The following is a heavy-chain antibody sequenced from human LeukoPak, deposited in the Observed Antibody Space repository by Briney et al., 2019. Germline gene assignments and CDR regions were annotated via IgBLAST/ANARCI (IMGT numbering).Heavy chain of an antibody. Sequence: SQTLSLTCVVSGDSITSGGYSWSWIRQPPGKGLEWVGYIYDSGIAFYNPSLKSRVTMSVDTSKNHFFLNLRSVTAADTAVYYCARGVSAIFGVVITGYYYYYMDVWGKGTTVTVSS. CDR2: IYDSGIA. CDR3: ARGVSAIFGVVITGYYYYYMDV. CDR1: GDSITSGGYS. J-gene: IGHJ6*03. V-gene: IGHV4-30-4*07. D-gene: IGHD3-3*01.